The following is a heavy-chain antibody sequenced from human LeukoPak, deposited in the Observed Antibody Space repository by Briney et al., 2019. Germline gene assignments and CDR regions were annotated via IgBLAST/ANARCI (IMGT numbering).Heavy chain of an antibody. J-gene: IGHJ3*02. D-gene: IGHD3-22*01. CDR3: ARVVSYYDSSGRVTDAFDI. CDR1: GFTFSSYW. Sequence: GGSLRLSCAASGFTFSSYWMSWVRQAPGKGLEWVASIKQDGSEKYYVDSVKGRFTISRDNAKNSLYLQMNSLRAEDTAVYYCARVVSYYDSSGRVTDAFDIWGQGTMVTVSS. V-gene: IGHV3-7*01. CDR2: IKQDGSEK.